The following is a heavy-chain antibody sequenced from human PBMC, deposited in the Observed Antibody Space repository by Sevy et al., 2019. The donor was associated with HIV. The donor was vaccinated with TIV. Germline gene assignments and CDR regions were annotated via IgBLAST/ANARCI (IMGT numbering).Heavy chain of an antibody. J-gene: IGHJ3*02. CDR1: GFTFSSYA. CDR3: AKESGSYYDFWSGHDAFAI. CDR2: ISYDGSNK. V-gene: IGHV3-30-3*01. Sequence: GGSLRLSCAASGFTFSSYAMHWVRQAPGKGLEWVAVISYDGSNKYYADSVKGRFTISRDNSKNMVYLQINRLRAEDTAVYYCAKESGSYYDFWSGHDAFAIWGQGTMVTVSS. D-gene: IGHD3-3*01.